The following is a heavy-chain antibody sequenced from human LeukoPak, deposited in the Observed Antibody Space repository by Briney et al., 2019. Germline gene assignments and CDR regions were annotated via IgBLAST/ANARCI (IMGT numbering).Heavy chain of an antibody. CDR1: GFTFSDYY. V-gene: IGHV3-11*01. CDR2: ISSSGSTI. Sequence: PGGSLRLSWAASGFTFSDYYMSWIRQAPGKGLEWVSYISSSGSTIYYADSVKGRFTISRDNAKNSLYLQMNSLRAEDTAVYYCARGHYDFWSGYYSGRGYYYYYMDVWGKGTMVTVSS. D-gene: IGHD3-3*01. CDR3: ARGHYDFWSGYYSGRGYYYYYMDV. J-gene: IGHJ6*03.